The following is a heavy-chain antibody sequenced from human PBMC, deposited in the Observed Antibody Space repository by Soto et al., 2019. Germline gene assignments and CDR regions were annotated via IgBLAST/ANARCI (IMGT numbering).Heavy chain of an antibody. J-gene: IGHJ5*02. D-gene: IGHD3-10*01. CDR2: IGTAGDT. V-gene: IGHV3-13*04. Sequence: EVQLVESGGGLVQPGGSLRLSCAASGFTFSSYDMHWVRQATGKGLEWVSAIGTAGDTYYPGSVKGRFTISRENAKNSLYLQMSSLRAGDTAVYYCARGSSGSTFDPWGQGTLVTVSS. CDR1: GFTFSSYD. CDR3: ARGSSGSTFDP.